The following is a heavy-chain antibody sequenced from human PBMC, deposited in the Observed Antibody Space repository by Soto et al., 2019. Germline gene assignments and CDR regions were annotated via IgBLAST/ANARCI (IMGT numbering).Heavy chain of an antibody. V-gene: IGHV4-59*01. CDR2: ILYTGNT. CDR3: ARAAYGSGSYYAPYYYYAMDV. D-gene: IGHD3-10*01. CDR1: GASISSYY. J-gene: IGHJ6*02. Sequence: SETLSLTCTVSGASISSYYWGWIRQPPGKGLEWLGYILYTGNTNYSPSLKSRVTMSVDTSKNQVSLKLSAVTAADTAVYFCARAAYGSGSYYAPYYYYAMDVWGQGTTVTVSS.